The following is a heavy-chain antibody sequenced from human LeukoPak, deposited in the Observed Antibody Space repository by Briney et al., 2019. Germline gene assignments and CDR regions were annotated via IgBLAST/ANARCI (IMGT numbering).Heavy chain of an antibody. J-gene: IGHJ4*02. CDR3: AKDWYYYDSSGYLDY. CDR2: MSGSGGST. D-gene: IGHD3-22*01. V-gene: IGHV3-23*01. Sequence: PGGSLRLSCAASGFTFNNYAMSWVRQAPGKGLEWVSAMSGSGGSTYYADSVQGRFIISRDNSKNTLYLQMNSLRAEDTAVYYCAKDWYYYDSSGYLDYWGQGTLVTVSS. CDR1: GFTFNNYA.